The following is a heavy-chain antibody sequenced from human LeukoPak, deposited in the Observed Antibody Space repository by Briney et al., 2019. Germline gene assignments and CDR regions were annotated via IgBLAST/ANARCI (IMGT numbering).Heavy chain of an antibody. J-gene: IGHJ4*02. CDR3: AKSLGVGGYTRYKGFDQ. V-gene: IGHV3-23*01. CDR1: GFAFSGFA. D-gene: IGHD3-16*02. CDR2: ISGSGDNT. Sequence: PGGSLRLSCSGSGFAFSGFAMGWVRQAPGKGLEWVSSISGSGDNTYYADSVDGRFIVSRDNTKNTLYLQMNSLRAEDTAAYYCAKSLGVGGYTRYKGFDQWGQGTLVVVSS.